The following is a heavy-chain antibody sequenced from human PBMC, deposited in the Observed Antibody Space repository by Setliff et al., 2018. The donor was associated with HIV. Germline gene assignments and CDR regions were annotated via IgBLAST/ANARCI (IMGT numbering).Heavy chain of an antibody. CDR3: AKTSVGATGLYAFDI. V-gene: IGHV4-39*02. D-gene: IGHD1-26*01. CDR2: IYYGGRA. CDR1: GGSISNSDYY. J-gene: IGHJ3*02. Sequence: PSETLSLTCAASGGSISNSDYYWGWVRQPPGKGLEWIGNIYYGGRAYYNPSLRSRVTISIDTTMDSFSLKLSSVTASDTAVYYCAKTSVGATGLYAFDIWGQGTMVTVSS.